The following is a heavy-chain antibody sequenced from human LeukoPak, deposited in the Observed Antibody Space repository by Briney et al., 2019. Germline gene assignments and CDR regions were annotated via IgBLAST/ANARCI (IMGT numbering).Heavy chain of an antibody. CDR2: ITYDGYYK. CDR3: ARDRGARFLDY. Sequence: PGTSLRLSCAASGFTFTSYGMHWVRQAPGKGLEWVALITYDGYYKYYSDSVKGRFTISSNTSKNTLYLQMNSLRAEDTAVYYCARDRGARFLDYWGQGTLVTVSS. CDR1: GFTFTSYG. J-gene: IGHJ4*02. D-gene: IGHD3-3*01. V-gene: IGHV3-30*03.